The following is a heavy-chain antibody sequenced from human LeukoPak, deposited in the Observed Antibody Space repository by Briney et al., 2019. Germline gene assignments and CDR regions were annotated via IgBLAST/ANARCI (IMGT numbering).Heavy chain of an antibody. J-gene: IGHJ4*02. Sequence: GGSLRLSCAASGFTLSRYAMSWVRQAPGKGLEWVSAISGSGGSTYYADSVKGRFTISRDNSKNTLYLQMNRLRAEDTAVYYCAKVKYYYDSSGYYFDYWGQGTLVIVSP. CDR2: ISGSGGST. V-gene: IGHV3-23*01. D-gene: IGHD3-22*01. CDR1: GFTLSRYA. CDR3: AKVKYYYDSSGYYFDY.